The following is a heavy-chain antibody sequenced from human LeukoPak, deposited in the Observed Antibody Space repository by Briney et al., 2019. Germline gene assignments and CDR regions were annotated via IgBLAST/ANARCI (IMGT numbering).Heavy chain of an antibody. CDR3: ARERVAGTVDY. CDR2: IYYSGST. J-gene: IGHJ4*02. D-gene: IGHD6-19*01. V-gene: IGHV4-59*01. CDR1: GGSISSYY. Sequence: SETLSLTCTVSGGSISSYYWSWIRQPPGKGLEWIGYIYYSGSTNYNPSLKSRVTISVDTSKNQLSLKLSSVTAADTAVYYCARERVAGTVDYWGQGTLVTVSS.